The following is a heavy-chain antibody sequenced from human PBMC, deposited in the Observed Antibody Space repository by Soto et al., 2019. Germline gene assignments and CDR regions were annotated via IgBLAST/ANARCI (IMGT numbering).Heavy chain of an antibody. CDR2: ISAYNGNT. J-gene: IGHJ5*02. CDR1: GYTFTSYG. D-gene: IGHD6-19*01. CDR3: ARTEEGIAVAGTGSGWFDP. Sequence: QVQLVQSGAEVKKPGASVKVSCKASGYTFTSYGISWVRQAPGQGLEWMGWISAYNGNTNYAQKLQGRVTMTTDTSTSTAYRELRSLRSDDTAVYYCARTEEGIAVAGTGSGWFDPWGQGTLVTVSS. V-gene: IGHV1-18*01.